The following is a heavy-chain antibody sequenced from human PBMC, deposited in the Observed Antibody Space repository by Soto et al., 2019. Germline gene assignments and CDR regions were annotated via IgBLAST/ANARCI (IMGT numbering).Heavy chain of an antibody. Sequence: ASVKVSCKASGYSFSSYGISWVRQAPGQGPEWMGWISGHNGNTNHPQSLQGRVTMTTDTSRNTAYMELRSLRSDDTAVYYCARHRFNYYDDTVYYYFDYWGQGTLVTVSS. V-gene: IGHV1-18*04. CDR2: ISGHNGNT. CDR1: GYSFSSYG. D-gene: IGHD3-22*01. J-gene: IGHJ4*02. CDR3: ARHRFNYYDDTVYYYFDY.